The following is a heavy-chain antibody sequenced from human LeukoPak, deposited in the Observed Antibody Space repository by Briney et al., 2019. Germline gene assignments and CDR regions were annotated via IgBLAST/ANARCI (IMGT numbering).Heavy chain of an antibody. Sequence: GGSLRLSCAASGLTFTSYWMSWVRQAPGKGPEWVANIKQEGSEKYYVDSVKGRFTISRDNAKNSLYLQMNSLRAEDTAVYYCARGWELGYYYYGMDVWGQGTTVTVSS. J-gene: IGHJ6*02. CDR2: IKQEGSEK. D-gene: IGHD1-26*01. V-gene: IGHV3-7*01. CDR1: GLTFTSYW. CDR3: ARGWELGYYYYGMDV.